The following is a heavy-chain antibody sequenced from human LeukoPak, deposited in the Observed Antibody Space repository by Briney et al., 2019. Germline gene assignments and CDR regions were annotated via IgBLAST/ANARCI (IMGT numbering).Heavy chain of an antibody. CDR1: GFTFSSYG. CDR3: AKDHWFGELTYYFDY. V-gene: IGHV3-30*18. Sequence: GRSLRLSCAASGFTFSSYGMHWVRQAPGKGLEWVAVISYDGSNKYYADSVKGRFTISRDNSKNTPYLQMNSLRAEDTAVYYCAKDHWFGELTYYFDYWGQGTLVTVSS. CDR2: ISYDGSNK. D-gene: IGHD3-10*01. J-gene: IGHJ4*02.